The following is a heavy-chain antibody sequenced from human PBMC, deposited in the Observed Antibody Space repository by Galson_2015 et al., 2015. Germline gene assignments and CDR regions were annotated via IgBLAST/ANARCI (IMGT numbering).Heavy chain of an antibody. V-gene: IGHV3-7*03. CDR3: ARDVPPRYSGYDWVS. D-gene: IGHD5-12*01. J-gene: IGHJ4*02. CDR2: IKQDGSDT. CDR1: GFTFSAYA. Sequence: SLRLSCAASGFTFSAYAMIWVRQAPGKGPEWVATIKQDGSDTYYGDSVRGRFTVSRDNANNLLHLQMNSLRAEDTAVYYCARDVPPRYSGYDWVSWGQGTLVTVSS.